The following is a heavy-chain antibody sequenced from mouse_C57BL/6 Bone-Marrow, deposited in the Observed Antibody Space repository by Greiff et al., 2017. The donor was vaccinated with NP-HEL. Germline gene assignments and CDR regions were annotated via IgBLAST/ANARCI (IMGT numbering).Heavy chain of an antibody. D-gene: IGHD4-1*01. Sequence: DVQLVESGGGLVKPGGSLKLSCAASGFTFSDYGMHWVRQAPEKGLEWVAYISSGSSTIYYADTVKGRFTISRDNAKNTLFLQMTSLRSEDTAMYYCASLGGMDYWGQGTSVTVSS. CDR1: GFTFSDYG. V-gene: IGHV5-17*01. CDR3: ASLGGMDY. J-gene: IGHJ4*01. CDR2: ISSGSSTI.